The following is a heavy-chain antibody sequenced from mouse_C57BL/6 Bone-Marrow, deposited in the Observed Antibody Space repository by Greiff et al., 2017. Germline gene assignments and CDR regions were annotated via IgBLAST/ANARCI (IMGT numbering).Heavy chain of an antibody. CDR1: GYTFTDHT. CDR2: IYPRDGST. Sequence: QVQLQQSDAELVKPGASVKISCKVSGYTFTDHTIHWMKQRPEQGLEWIGYIYPRDGSTKYNEKFKGKATLTADKSSSTAYMQLNSLTSEDSAVYFCARPIYDGYYRYAMDYWGQGTSVTVSS. D-gene: IGHD2-3*01. J-gene: IGHJ4*01. CDR3: ARPIYDGYYRYAMDY. V-gene: IGHV1-78*01.